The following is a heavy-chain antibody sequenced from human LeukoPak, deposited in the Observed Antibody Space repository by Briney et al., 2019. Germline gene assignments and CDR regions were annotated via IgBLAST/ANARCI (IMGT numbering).Heavy chain of an antibody. J-gene: IGHJ4*02. Sequence: ASVKVSCKVSGYTLTELSMHWVRQAPGKGLEWMGGFDPEDGETIYAQKFQDRVTMTEDTSTDTAYMELSSLRSEDTAVYYCATVHKHTGGFDYWGQGTLVTVSS. CDR1: GYTLTELS. D-gene: IGHD3-16*01. V-gene: IGHV1-24*01. CDR2: FDPEDGET. CDR3: ATVHKHTGGFDY.